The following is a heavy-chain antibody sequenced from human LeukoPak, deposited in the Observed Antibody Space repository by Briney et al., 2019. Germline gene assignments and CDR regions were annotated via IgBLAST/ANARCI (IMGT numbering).Heavy chain of an antibody. CDR2: IIPILGIA. D-gene: IGHD3-10*01. V-gene: IGHV1-69*04. CDR3: AREPRRFGD. CDR1: GGTFSSYA. Sequence: GASVKVSCKASGGTFSSYAISWVRQAPGQGLEWMGRIIPILGIANYAQKFQGRVTITADKSTSTAYMELSSLRSDDTAVYYCAREPRRFGDWGQGTLVTVSS. J-gene: IGHJ4*02.